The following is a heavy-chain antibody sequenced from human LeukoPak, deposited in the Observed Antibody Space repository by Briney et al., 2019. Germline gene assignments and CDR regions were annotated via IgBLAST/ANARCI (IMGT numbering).Heavy chain of an antibody. V-gene: IGHV3-21*01. CDR2: ITSSSSYI. CDR1: GFTFSSYT. Sequence: GGSLRLSCAASGFTFSSYTMSWVRQAPGKGLEWVSSITSSSSYIYYADSVKGRFTISRDNAKNSLYLQMNSLRAEDTAVYYCAELGITMIGGVWGKGTTVTISS. J-gene: IGHJ6*04. CDR3: AELGITMIGGV. D-gene: IGHD3-10*02.